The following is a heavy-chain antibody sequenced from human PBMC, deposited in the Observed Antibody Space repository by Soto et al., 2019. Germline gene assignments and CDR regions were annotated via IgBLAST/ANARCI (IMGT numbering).Heavy chain of an antibody. D-gene: IGHD3-22*01. J-gene: IGHJ4*01. CDR2: ISDGGGST. Sequence: HPGWSLRLSCAASGFSFSSYAMSWVRQAPGKGLEWVSSISDGGGSTNYADSVRGRFTIARDRSKNTLYLHMISLRAEDTAVYYCEKATIYLDGSGYYFAYFDYWGHGTRVTVSS. V-gene: IGHV3-23*01. CDR1: GFSFSSYA. CDR3: EKATIYLDGSGYYFAYFDY.